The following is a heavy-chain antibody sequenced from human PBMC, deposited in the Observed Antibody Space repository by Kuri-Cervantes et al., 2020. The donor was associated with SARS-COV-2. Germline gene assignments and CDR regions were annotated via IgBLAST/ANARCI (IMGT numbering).Heavy chain of an antibody. CDR1: GGSIVSYW. J-gene: IGHJ2*01. V-gene: IGHV4-59*01. D-gene: IGHD3-3*01. CDR2: RHYNGRP. Sequence: SETLSLTCTVSGGSIVSYWWTWIRQPPGKGLEWIGYRHYNGRPNYKPSLTSLVTISLDTSKKQLSLNLRSVTAADTAVYYCARYSEWGDWHFDLWGRGTLVTVSS. CDR3: ARYSEWGDWHFDL.